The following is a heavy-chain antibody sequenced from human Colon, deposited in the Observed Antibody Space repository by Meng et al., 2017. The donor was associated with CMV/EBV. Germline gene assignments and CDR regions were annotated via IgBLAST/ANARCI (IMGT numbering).Heavy chain of an antibody. D-gene: IGHD3-16*01. Sequence: GGSLRLSCAASGFTFSSYWMHWVRQAPGKGLVWVSRINSDGSSTTYADSVKGRITISRDNAKNTLYLQVNSLRAEDAAVYYCAREYLGRAFDCRGQGTLVTVSS. V-gene: IGHV3-74*03. CDR2: INSDGSST. CDR3: AREYLGRAFDC. J-gene: IGHJ4*02. CDR1: GFTFSSYW.